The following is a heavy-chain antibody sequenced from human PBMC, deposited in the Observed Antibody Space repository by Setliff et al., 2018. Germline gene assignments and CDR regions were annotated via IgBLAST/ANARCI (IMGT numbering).Heavy chain of an antibody. Sequence: PGGSLRLSCAASGFTFSSYWMSWVRQAPGKGLEWVANIKQDGSEKYYVDSVKGRFTISRDNAKNSLYLQMNSLRADDTAVYYCARDRGYCSSTACYPYIPGLDVWGQGTMVTVSS. CDR3: ARDRGYCSSTACYPYIPGLDV. V-gene: IGHV3-7*03. CDR1: GFTFSSYW. CDR2: IKQDGSEK. D-gene: IGHD2-2*01. J-gene: IGHJ3*01.